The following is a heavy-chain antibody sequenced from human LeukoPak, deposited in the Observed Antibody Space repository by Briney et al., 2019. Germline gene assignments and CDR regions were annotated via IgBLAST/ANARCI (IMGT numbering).Heavy chain of an antibody. D-gene: IGHD6-19*01. V-gene: IGHV4-59*01. J-gene: IGHJ4*02. CDR3: ARVKYRDQSSGWYRYFDY. CDR2: IYYSGST. Sequence: SETLSLTCTVSGGSISSYYWSWIRQPPGKGLEWIGYIYYSGSTNYNPSLKSRVTISVDTSKNQFSLKLSSVTAADTAVYYCARVKYRDQSSGWYRYFDYWGQGTLVTVSS. CDR1: GGSISSYY.